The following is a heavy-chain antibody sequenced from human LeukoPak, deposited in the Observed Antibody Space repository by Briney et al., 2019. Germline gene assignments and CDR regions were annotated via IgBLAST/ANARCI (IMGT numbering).Heavy chain of an antibody. D-gene: IGHD2-15*01. J-gene: IGHJ3*02. V-gene: IGHV3-30*01. CDR2: ISHDDGNK. Sequence: GGSLRLSCAASGFTFSTYAIHWVRQAPGKGLDWVALISHDDGNKYYADSVKGRFTISRDSSKNTLYLQMNSLRAEDTAVYYCARDYHCSGGRCYDDAFDIWGQGTMVTVSS. CDR1: GFTFSTYA. CDR3: ARDYHCSGGRCYDDAFDI.